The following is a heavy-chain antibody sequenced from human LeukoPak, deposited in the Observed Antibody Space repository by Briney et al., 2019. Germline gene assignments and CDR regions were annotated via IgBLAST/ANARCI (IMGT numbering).Heavy chain of an antibody. Sequence: SETLSLTCTVSGGSISSYYWSWIRQPPGKGLEWIGYIYYGGSTNYNPSLKSRVTISVDTSKNQFSLKLSSVTAADTAVYYCARAHVWFGELLHNWFDPWGQGTLVTVSS. D-gene: IGHD3-10*01. CDR2: IYYGGST. J-gene: IGHJ5*02. CDR1: GGSISSYY. CDR3: ARAHVWFGELLHNWFDP. V-gene: IGHV4-59*01.